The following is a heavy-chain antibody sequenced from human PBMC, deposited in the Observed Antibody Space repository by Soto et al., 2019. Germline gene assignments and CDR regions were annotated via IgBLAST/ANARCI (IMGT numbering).Heavy chain of an antibody. Sequence: QVPLQESGPGLVKPSQTLSLTCTVSGGYISRGGYYWSWIRQHPGKGLEWIGYIYYSGSTYYHPSLKSRVTISVDTSKNQFSLERSSVTAADTTVYYCATTRPRRRDYDGMDVWCQETTDTVAS. V-gene: IGHV4-31*03. CDR1: GGYISRGGYY. CDR3: ATTRPRRRDYDGMDV. CDR2: IYYSGST. J-gene: IGHJ6*02.